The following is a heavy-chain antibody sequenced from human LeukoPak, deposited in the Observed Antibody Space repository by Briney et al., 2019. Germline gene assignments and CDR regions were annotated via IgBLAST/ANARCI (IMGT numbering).Heavy chain of an antibody. D-gene: IGHD3-10*01. J-gene: IGHJ4*02. CDR3: ARDRSSLYGSATFDY. CDR1: GYTFTGYY. CDR2: INPNSGGT. V-gene: IGHV1-2*02. Sequence: GASVKVSCKASGYTFTGYYMHWVRQAPGQGLEWMGWINPNSGGTNYAQKFQGRVTMTRDTSISTAYMELSRLRSDDTAVYCCARDRSSLYGSATFDYWGQGTLVTVSS.